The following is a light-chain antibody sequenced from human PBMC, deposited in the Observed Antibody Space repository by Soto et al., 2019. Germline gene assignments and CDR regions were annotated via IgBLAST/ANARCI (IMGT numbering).Light chain of an antibody. J-gene: IGLJ2*01. CDR3: QSYDSSLSGSV. V-gene: IGLV1-40*01. CDR1: SSNIGAGYD. CDR2: CNS. Sequence: QSVLTQPPSVSGAPGQRVTISCTGRSSNIGAGYDVHWYQQLPGTAPKLLIYCNSNRPSGVPDRFSGSKSGTSASLAITGLQAEDGADYYCQSYDSSLSGSVFGGGTKLTVL.